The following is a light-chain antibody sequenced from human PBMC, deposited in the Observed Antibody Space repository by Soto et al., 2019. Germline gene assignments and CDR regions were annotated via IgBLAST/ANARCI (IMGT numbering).Light chain of an antibody. CDR3: MQGVQTPFT. CDR2: LGS. Sequence: DIVMTQSPLSLPVTPGEPASISCRSSQSLLFSNGYKYLDWYLQKPGQSPQLLISLGSNRAPGVPDRFSGSGSGTDFTLKISRVEAEDVGVYYCMQGVQTPFTFGPGTKVDIK. CDR1: QSLLFSNGYKY. J-gene: IGKJ3*01. V-gene: IGKV2-28*01.